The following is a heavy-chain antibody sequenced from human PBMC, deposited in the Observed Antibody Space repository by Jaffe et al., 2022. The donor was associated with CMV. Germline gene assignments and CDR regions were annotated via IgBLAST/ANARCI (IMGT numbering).Heavy chain of an antibody. CDR3: AKFSGDERGIYDYVWGSDDY. Sequence: QVQLVESGGGVVQPGRSLRLSCAASGFTFSSYGMHWVRQAPGKGLEWVAVISYDGSNKYYADSVKGRFTISRDNSKNTLYLQMNSLRAEDTAVYYCAKFSGDERGIYDYVWGSDDYWGQGTLVTVSS. CDR1: GFTFSSYG. CDR2: ISYDGSNK. V-gene: IGHV3-30*18. J-gene: IGHJ4*02. D-gene: IGHD3-16*01.